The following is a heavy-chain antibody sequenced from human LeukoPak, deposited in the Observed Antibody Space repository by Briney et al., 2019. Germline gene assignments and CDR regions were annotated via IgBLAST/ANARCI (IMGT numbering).Heavy chain of an antibody. CDR2: ISSSSNYI. Sequence: PGGSLRLSCTASGFAFSHHNINWVRQAPGKGLEWVASISSSSNYIYYSGSVKGRFTISRDNAKNSLFLQMNGLRAEDTAVYYCARKQNRVRGVSDFDYWGQGTLVTVSS. V-gene: IGHV3-21*01. CDR1: GFAFSHHN. CDR3: ARKQNRVRGVSDFDY. D-gene: IGHD3-10*01. J-gene: IGHJ4*02.